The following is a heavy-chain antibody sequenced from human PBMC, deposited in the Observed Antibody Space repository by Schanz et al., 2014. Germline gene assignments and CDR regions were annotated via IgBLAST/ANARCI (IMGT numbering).Heavy chain of an antibody. Sequence: QAQLVESGGGVVQPGRSLRLSCAASGFNFSNYDIHWVRQAPGKGLEWVALIYYNGTNKYYADSVKGRFTISRDNSQNTLYLQMNPLRTEDTAVYCCPKELNRRGGQTNFYYYYGMDVWGQGTTXTVSS. J-gene: IGHJ6*02. CDR1: GFNFSNYD. CDR3: PKELNRRGGQTNFYYYYGMDV. D-gene: IGHD5-12*01. CDR2: IYYNGTNK. V-gene: IGHV3-30*18.